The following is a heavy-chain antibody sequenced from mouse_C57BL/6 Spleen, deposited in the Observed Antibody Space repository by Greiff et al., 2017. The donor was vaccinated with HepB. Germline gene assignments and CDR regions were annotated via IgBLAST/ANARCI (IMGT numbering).Heavy chain of an antibody. CDR2: IDPSDSYT. Sequence: QVQLQQPGAELVMPGASVKLSCKASGYTFTSYWMHWVKQRPGQGLEWIGEIDPSDSYTNYNQKFKGKSTLTVDKSSSTAYMQLSSLTSEDSAVYYCARDDHYGNYGYWGQGTTLTVSS. J-gene: IGHJ2*01. V-gene: IGHV1-69*01. D-gene: IGHD2-1*01. CDR1: GYTFTSYW. CDR3: ARDDHYGNYGY.